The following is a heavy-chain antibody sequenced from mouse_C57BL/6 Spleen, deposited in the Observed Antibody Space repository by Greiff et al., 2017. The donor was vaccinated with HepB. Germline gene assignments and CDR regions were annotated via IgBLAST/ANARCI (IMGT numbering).Heavy chain of an antibody. CDR3: ARMRGWLRAMDY. J-gene: IGHJ4*01. CDR2: INPNNGGT. V-gene: IGHV1-26*01. CDR1: GYTFTDYY. D-gene: IGHD2-2*01. Sequence: EVQLQQSGPELVKPGASVKISCKASGYTFTDYYMNWVKQSHGKSLEWIGDINPNNGGTSYNQKFKGKATLTVDKSSSTAYMELSSLTSEDFEGYYYARMRGWLRAMDYWGQGTSVTVSS.